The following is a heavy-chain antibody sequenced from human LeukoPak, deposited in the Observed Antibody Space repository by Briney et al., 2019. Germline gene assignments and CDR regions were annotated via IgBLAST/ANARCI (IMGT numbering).Heavy chain of an antibody. V-gene: IGHV3-9*01. D-gene: IGHD5-24*01. CDR1: GFTFDDYA. Sequence: GGSLRLSCAASGFTFDDYAMHWVRQAPGKGLEWVSGISWSSGSVGYADSVKGRFTISRDNAKNSLYLQMNSLRAEDTALYYCAKDIGDGYNNDAFDIWGQGTMVTVSS. J-gene: IGHJ3*02. CDR2: ISWSSGSV. CDR3: AKDIGDGYNNDAFDI.